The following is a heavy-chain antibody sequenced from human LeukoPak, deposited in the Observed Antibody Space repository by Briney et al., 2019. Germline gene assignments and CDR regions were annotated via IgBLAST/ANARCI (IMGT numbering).Heavy chain of an antibody. Sequence: GGSLRLSCAASGFTFSSYSMNWVRQAPGKGLEWVSYISSSSSTIYYADSVKGRFTISRDNAKNSLYLQMNSLRAEDTAVYYCARDPSYTAMVLFDYWGQGTLVTVSS. CDR3: ARDPSYTAMVLFDY. V-gene: IGHV3-48*01. D-gene: IGHD5-18*01. J-gene: IGHJ4*02. CDR1: GFTFSSYS. CDR2: ISSSSSTI.